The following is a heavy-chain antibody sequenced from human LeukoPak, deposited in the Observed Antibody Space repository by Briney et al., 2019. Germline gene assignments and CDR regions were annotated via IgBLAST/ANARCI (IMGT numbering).Heavy chain of an antibody. CDR2: ISGSGDTT. D-gene: IGHD6-6*01. Sequence: GGSLRLSCTVSSFTFSTFAMSWVRQAPGKGLDWVAGISGSGDTTYYAESVKGRFTISRDNSRTTLYLQMNRLRAEDTAIYYCAKDYSSSFWGQGTLVTVSS. J-gene: IGHJ4*02. CDR3: AKDYSSSF. V-gene: IGHV3-23*01. CDR1: SFTFSTFA.